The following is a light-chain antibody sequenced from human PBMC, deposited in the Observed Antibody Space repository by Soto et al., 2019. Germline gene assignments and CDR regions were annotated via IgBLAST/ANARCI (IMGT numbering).Light chain of an antibody. CDR3: QQYNVWPLT. V-gene: IGKV3-15*01. Sequence: DIVMTQSPATLSVSPGERATLSCRASQSVSSSLAWNQQKPGQTPKLLIYVASTRATGIPARFSGSGSGTEFTLTISSLQSEDFAVYYCQQYNVWPLTFGGGTKVEFK. CDR2: VAS. J-gene: IGKJ4*01. CDR1: QSVSSS.